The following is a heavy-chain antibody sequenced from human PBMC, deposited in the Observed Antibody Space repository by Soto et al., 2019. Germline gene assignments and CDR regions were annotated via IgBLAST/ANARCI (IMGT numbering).Heavy chain of an antibody. V-gene: IGHV1-18*01. Sequence: QVQLVQSGAEVKKPGASVKVSCKASGYTFTNYGINWVRQAPGQGLEWLGWVSAYNGESRYAQRVQASVIMTTDTSTTTAYMELRSLRSDDTAVYYCSRGTSIPASGDYWGQGTMVTVSS. J-gene: IGHJ4*01. D-gene: IGHD6-6*01. CDR2: VSAYNGES. CDR3: SRGTSIPASGDY. CDR1: GYTFTNYG.